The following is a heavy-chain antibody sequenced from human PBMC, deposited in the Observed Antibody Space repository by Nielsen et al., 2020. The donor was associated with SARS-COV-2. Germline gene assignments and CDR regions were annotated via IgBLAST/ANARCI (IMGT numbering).Heavy chain of an antibody. CDR1: GFTFSSYG. V-gene: IGHV3-33*01. J-gene: IGHJ4*02. CDR3: ARDALGYCSGGSCWAY. Sequence: GGSLRLSCAASGFTFSSYGMHWVRQAPGKGLEWVAVIWYDGSNKYYADSVKGRFTISRDNAKNSLYLQMNSLRAEDTAVYYCARDALGYCSGGSCWAYWGQGTLVTVSS. D-gene: IGHD2-15*01. CDR2: IWYDGSNK.